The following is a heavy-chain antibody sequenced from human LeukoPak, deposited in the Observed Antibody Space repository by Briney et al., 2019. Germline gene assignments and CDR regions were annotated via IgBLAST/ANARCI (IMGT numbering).Heavy chain of an antibody. CDR3: ARAIYYSGGSCYLGKYYYYYMDV. V-gene: IGHV4-30-4*08. CDR1: GGSISSGDYY. D-gene: IGHD2-15*01. Sequence: SQTLSLTCTVSGGSISSGDYYWSWIRQPPGKGLEWIGSIYYSGSTYSNPSLKSRVTISVDTSKNQFSLKLSSVTAADTAVYYCARAIYYSGGSCYLGKYYYYYMDVWGKGTTVTVSS. J-gene: IGHJ6*03. CDR2: IYYSGST.